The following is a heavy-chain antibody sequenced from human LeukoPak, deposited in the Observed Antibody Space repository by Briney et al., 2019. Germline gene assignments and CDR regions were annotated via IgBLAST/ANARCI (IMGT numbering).Heavy chain of an antibody. CDR2: IGNNGGGI. V-gene: IGHV3-23*01. J-gene: IGHJ4*02. CDR1: GFTFSTYT. CDR3: AKDQGYLGDNWYGFWDY. Sequence: GGSLRLSCAASGFTFSTYTMYWVRHPPGKRLEWVSIIGNNGGGIHYADSVRGRFTISRDNSKNALYLQMNSLRVEDTAVYYCAKDQGYLGDNWYGFWDYWGPGTLVTVSS. D-gene: IGHD5-24*01.